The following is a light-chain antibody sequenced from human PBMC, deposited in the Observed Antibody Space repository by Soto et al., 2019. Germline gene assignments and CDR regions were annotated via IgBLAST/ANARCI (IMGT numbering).Light chain of an antibody. CDR2: DAS. Sequence: DIQMTQSPSTLSASVGDRVTITCRASKSISSWLAWYQQKPGKAPKLLIYDASSLESGVPSRFSGSGSGTEFTLTISSLQPDDFATYYCQQYNSYWTFGRGTKVEIK. CDR1: KSISSW. V-gene: IGKV1-5*01. J-gene: IGKJ1*01. CDR3: QQYNSYWT.